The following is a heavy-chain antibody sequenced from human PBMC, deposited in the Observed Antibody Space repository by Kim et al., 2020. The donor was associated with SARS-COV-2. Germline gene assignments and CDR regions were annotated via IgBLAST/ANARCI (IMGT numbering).Heavy chain of an antibody. V-gene: IGHV1-69*06. Sequence: SVKVSCKASGGTFSSYAISWVRQAPGQGLEWMGGIIPIFGTANYAQKFQGRVTITADKSTSTAYMELSSLRSEDTAVYYCARAVWFGEYPYYYGMDVWGQGTTVTVSS. CDR1: GGTFSSYA. CDR3: ARAVWFGEYPYYYGMDV. J-gene: IGHJ6*02. D-gene: IGHD3-10*01. CDR2: IIPIFGTA.